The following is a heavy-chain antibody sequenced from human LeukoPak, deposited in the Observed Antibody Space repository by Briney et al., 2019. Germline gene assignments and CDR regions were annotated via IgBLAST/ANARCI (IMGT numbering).Heavy chain of an antibody. J-gene: IGHJ5*02. V-gene: IGHV3-33*01. CDR2: IWYDGSNK. D-gene: IGHD6-13*01. CDR1: GFTFSSYG. Sequence: PGRSLRLSCAASGFTFSSYGMHWVRQAPGKGLEWVAIIWYDGSNKYYADSVKGRFTISRDNSKNTFYLQMNSLRVEDTAVYYCARGYSSSWYNWFDPWGQGTLVTVSS. CDR3: ARGYSSSWYNWFDP.